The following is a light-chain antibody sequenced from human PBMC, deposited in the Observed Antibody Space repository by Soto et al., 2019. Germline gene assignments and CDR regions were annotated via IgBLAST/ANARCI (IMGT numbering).Light chain of an antibody. CDR3: QQYNNWT. CDR2: GAS. V-gene: IGKV3-15*01. J-gene: IGKJ1*01. CDR1: QSVSNN. Sequence: EIVMTQSPATLSVSPGERATLSCRASQSVSNNLAWYQQKPGQAPRLLIYGASTRATGIPTRFSGSGSGTEFTLTISSLQSEDFAFYYCQQYNNWTFGQGTKVEIK.